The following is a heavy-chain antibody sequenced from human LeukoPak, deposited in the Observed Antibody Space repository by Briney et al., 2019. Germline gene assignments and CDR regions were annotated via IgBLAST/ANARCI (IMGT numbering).Heavy chain of an antibody. V-gene: IGHV3-64D*06. CDR3: VKGPQSSSWYFWVY. Sequence: GGSLRLSCSASGFTFSSYAMHWVRQAPGKGLEYVSAISSNGGSTYYADSVKGRFTISRDKSKNTLYLQMSSLRAEDTAVYYCVKGPQSSSWYFWVYWGQGTLVTVSS. CDR1: GFTFSSYA. J-gene: IGHJ4*02. CDR2: ISSNGGST. D-gene: IGHD6-13*01.